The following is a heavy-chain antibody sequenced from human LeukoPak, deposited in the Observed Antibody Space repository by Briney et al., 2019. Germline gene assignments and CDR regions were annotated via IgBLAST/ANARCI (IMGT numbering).Heavy chain of an antibody. Sequence: ASVKVSCKVSGYTLTELSMHWVRQAPGKGLEWMGGFDPEDGETIYAQKFQGRVTMTEDTSTDTAYMELSSLRSEDTAVYYCATKGGIGSSCYFDYWGQGTLVTVSS. CDR2: FDPEDGET. D-gene: IGHD3-22*01. V-gene: IGHV1-24*01. J-gene: IGHJ4*02. CDR3: ATKGGIGSSCYFDY. CDR1: GYTLTELS.